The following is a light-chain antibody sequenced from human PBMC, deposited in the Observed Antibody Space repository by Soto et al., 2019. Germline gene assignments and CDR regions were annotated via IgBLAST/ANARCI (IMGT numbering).Light chain of an antibody. CDR2: YDN. J-gene: IGLJ1*01. V-gene: IGLV1-44*01. CDR1: SSNIGSNT. Sequence: QLVLTQPPSASGTPGQRVTISCSGSSSNIGSNTVNWYQQLPGTAPKLLIYYDNLRPSGVPDRISGSKSGTSASLAISGLQSDDEADYYCAAWDDSLNGRVFGTGTKLTVL. CDR3: AAWDDSLNGRV.